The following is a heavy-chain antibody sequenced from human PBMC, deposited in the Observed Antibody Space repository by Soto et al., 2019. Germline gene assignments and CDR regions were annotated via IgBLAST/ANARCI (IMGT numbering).Heavy chain of an antibody. CDR1: GFTFSNYW. Sequence: PGGSLRLSCAVSGFTFSNYWMSWVRQAPGKGLEWVANIKQDGSEKYCVGSVKGRFTISRDNAKNSVYLQTNSLRAEDTAVYYCARDPRLGELALSFDYWGQGTQVTVSS. CDR3: ARDPRLGELALSFDY. CDR2: IKQDGSEK. D-gene: IGHD3-16*02. V-gene: IGHV3-7*03. J-gene: IGHJ4*02.